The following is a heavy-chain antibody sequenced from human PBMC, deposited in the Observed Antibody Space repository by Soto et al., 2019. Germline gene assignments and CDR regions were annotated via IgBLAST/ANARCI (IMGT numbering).Heavy chain of an antibody. CDR3: ARGGKERFRGSGMDV. CDR1: GGRFTTYA. Sequence: VASVKVSCKASGGRFTTYAFNWMRQAPGQGLEWLGGIITFFGAAMYAQKFQGRVTITADELTTTAYMELSGLRSEDTAVYYCARGGKERFRGSGMDVWGQGTTVTVSS. J-gene: IGHJ6*02. CDR2: IITFFGAA. V-gene: IGHV1-69*13. D-gene: IGHD1-1*01.